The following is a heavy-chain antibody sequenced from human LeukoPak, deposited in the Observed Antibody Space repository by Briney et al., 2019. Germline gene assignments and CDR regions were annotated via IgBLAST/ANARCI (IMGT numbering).Heavy chain of an antibody. V-gene: IGHV4-34*01. J-gene: IGHJ4*02. CDR1: GGSFSGYY. CDR2: INHSGST. CDR3: ARGNDIAAAGTVDY. D-gene: IGHD6-13*01. Sequence: SETLSLTCAVYGGSFSGYYWSWIRQPPGKGLEWIGEINHSGSTNYNPSLKSRVTISVDTSKNQFSLKLSSVTAADTTVYYCARGNDIAAAGTVDYWGQGTLVTVSS.